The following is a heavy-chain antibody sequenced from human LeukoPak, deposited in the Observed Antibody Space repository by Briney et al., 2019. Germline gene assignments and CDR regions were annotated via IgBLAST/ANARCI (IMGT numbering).Heavy chain of an antibody. CDR1: GYSFTSYW. D-gene: IGHD5-12*01. CDR2: IDPSDSYT. J-gene: IGHJ4*02. V-gene: IGHV5-10-1*01. Sequence: GESLKISCKGSGYSFTSYWISWVRQMPGKGLEWMGRIDPSDSYTNYSPSFQGHVTISADKSISTAYLQWSSLKASGTAMYYCARRPRYSGYTFDYWGQGTLVTVSS. CDR3: ARRPRYSGYTFDY.